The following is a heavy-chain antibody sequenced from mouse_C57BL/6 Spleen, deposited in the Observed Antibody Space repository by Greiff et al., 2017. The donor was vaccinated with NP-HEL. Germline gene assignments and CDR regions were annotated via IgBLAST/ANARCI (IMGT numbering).Heavy chain of an antibody. D-gene: IGHD1-1*01. Sequence: EVKLVESGPGLVKPSQSLSLTCSVTGYSITSGYYWNWIRQFPGNKLEWMGYISYDGSNNYNPSLKNRIPITRDTSKNQFFLKLNSVTTEDTATYYCARYGVVGYFDVWGTGTTVTVSS. CDR2: ISYDGSN. CDR3: ARYGVVGYFDV. CDR1: GYSITSGYY. J-gene: IGHJ1*03. V-gene: IGHV3-6*01.